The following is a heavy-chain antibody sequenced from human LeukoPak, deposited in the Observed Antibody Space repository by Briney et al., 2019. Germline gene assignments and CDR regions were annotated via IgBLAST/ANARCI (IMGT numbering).Heavy chain of an antibody. D-gene: IGHD3-22*01. V-gene: IGHV4-34*01. CDR3: ASSKRTPYYYDSSGYYGRFDY. J-gene: IGHJ4*02. CDR2: INHSGST. CDR1: GGSFSGYY. Sequence: SETLSLTCAVYGGSFSGYYWSWIRQPPGQGLEWIGEINHSGSTNYNPSLQSRVTISVDTSTNQFSLKLSPVTAADTAVYYCASSKRTPYYYDSSGYYGRFDYWGQGTLVTVSS.